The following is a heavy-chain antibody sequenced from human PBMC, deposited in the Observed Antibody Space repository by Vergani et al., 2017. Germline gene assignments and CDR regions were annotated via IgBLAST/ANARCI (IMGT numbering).Heavy chain of an antibody. V-gene: IGHV1-69*04. CDR2: IIPILGIA. J-gene: IGHJ6*02. CDR3: ARDRPRGLRFYYYGMDV. Sequence: QVQLVQSGAEVKKPGSSVKVSCKASGGTFSSYAISWVRQAPGQGLEWMGRIIPILGIANYAQKFQGRVTITADKSTSTAYMELSSLRSEDTAVYYCARDRPRGLRFYYYGMDVWSQGP. CDR1: GGTFSSYA. D-gene: IGHD5-12*01.